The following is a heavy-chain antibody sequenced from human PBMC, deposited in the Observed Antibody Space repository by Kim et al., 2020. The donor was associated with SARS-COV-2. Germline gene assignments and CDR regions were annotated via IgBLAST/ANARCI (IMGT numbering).Heavy chain of an antibody. CDR1: GFTFSNCC. D-gene: IGHD3-10*01. CDR3: AREPGKWFGLSGLDY. V-gene: IGHV3-23*01. Sequence: GGSLRLSCAASGFTFSNCCMSWVRQAPGKGLEWVSGISGSGINTDYADSVKGRLTISRDNSKNTLYLEMNSLRAEDTAMYYCAREPGKWFGLSGLDYWVQGPLVT. J-gene: IGHJ4*02. CDR2: ISGSGINT.